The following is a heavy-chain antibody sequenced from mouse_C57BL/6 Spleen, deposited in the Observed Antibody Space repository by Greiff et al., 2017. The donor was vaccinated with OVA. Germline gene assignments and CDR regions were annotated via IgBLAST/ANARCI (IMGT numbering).Heavy chain of an antibody. J-gene: IGHJ1*03. CDR2: IYPSDSET. D-gene: IGHD1-1*01. CDR3: ATTVQWYFDV. CDR1: GYTFTSYW. V-gene: IGHV1-61*01. Sequence: VQLQQPGAELVRPGSSVKLSCKASGYTFTSYWMDWVKQRPGQGLEWIGNIYPSDSETHYNQKFKDKATFTVDKSSSTAYMQLSSLTSEDSAVYYCATTVQWYFDVWGTGTTVTVSS.